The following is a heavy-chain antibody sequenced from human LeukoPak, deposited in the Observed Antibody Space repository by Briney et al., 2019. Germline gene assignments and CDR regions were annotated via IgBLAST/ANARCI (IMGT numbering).Heavy chain of an antibody. CDR2: ISAYNGNT. CDR3: ARDGWLVASTVTNNWFDP. D-gene: IGHD4-11*01. V-gene: IGHV1-18*01. CDR1: GYTFTSYG. Sequence: GASVKVSCKASGYTFTSYGISWVRQAPGQGLEWMGWISAYNGNTNFAQKLQDRVTMTTDTSTSTAYMELRSLRSDDTAVYYCARDGWLVASTVTNNWFDPWGQGTLVTVSS. J-gene: IGHJ5*02.